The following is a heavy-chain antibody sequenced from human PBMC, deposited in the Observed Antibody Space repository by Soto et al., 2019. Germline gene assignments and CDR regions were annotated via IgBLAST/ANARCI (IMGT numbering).Heavy chain of an antibody. CDR2: SYYTGSP. V-gene: IGHV4-31*03. CDR1: GGSISSGGYY. CDR3: ARGTYTYGRFDS. Sequence: QVQLQESGPGLVKPSQTLSLTCTVSGGSISSGGYYWSWIRQHPGKGLEWIGYSYYTGSPFYNPSLRSRLTISVDTSKTQFSLKLSSVTAAVTAVYYCARGTYTYGRFDSWGQGTLVTVSS. D-gene: IGHD3-16*01. J-gene: IGHJ4*02.